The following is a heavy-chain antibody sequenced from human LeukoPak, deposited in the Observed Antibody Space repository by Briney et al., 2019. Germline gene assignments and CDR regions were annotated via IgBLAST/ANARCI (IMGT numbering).Heavy chain of an antibody. Sequence: GGSLRLSCAASGFTFTSYSMNWVRQAPGKGLEWVSYISSSGSTIYYADSVKGRFTIPRDNAKNSLYLQMNSLRAEDTAVYYCARDFWGQQLVEPFDYWGQGTLVTVSS. CDR3: ARDFWGQQLVEPFDY. V-gene: IGHV3-48*04. CDR1: GFTFTSYS. CDR2: ISSSGSTI. D-gene: IGHD6-13*01. J-gene: IGHJ4*02.